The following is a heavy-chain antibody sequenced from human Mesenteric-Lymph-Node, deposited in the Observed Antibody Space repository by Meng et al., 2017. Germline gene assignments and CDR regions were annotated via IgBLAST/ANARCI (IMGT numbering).Heavy chain of an antibody. Sequence: HVPLQESGPGLVKPSQTLSLPRTVSGGSISSGDYYWSWIRQPSGKGLEWIGYIYYSGSTYYNPSLKSRVTISVDTSKNQFSLKLSSVTAADTAVYYCASNPTGTRGNWFDPWGQGTLVTVSS. CDR1: GGSISSGDYY. CDR2: IYYSGST. D-gene: IGHD1-7*01. CDR3: ASNPTGTRGNWFDP. V-gene: IGHV4-30-4*01. J-gene: IGHJ5*02.